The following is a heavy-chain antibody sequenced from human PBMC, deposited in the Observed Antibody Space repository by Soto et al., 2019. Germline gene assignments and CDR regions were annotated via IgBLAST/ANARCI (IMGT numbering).Heavy chain of an antibody. Sequence: QVQLVQSGAEVKKPGSSVKVSCKASGGTFSSYAISWVRQAPGQGLEWMGGIIPIFGTANYAQKFQGRVTITADESRSTAYMERSSLRSEDTAVYYCARDESPRDCSGGSCYLCWGQGTLVTVSS. J-gene: IGHJ4*02. D-gene: IGHD2-15*01. CDR2: IIPIFGTA. CDR3: ARDESPRDCSGGSCYLC. V-gene: IGHV1-69*01. CDR1: GGTFSSYA.